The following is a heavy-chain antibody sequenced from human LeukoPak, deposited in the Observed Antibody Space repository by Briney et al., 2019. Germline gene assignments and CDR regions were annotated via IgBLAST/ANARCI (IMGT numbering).Heavy chain of an antibody. CDR2: ISYDGSNK. Sequence: PGRSLRLSCAASGFTFSSYAMHWVRQAPGKGLEWVAVISYDGSNKYYADSVKGRFTISRDSSKNTLYLQMNSLRAEDTAVYYCARGADDSSGYRLDYWGQGTLVTVSS. V-gene: IGHV3-30-3*01. CDR1: GFTFSSYA. D-gene: IGHD3-22*01. J-gene: IGHJ4*02. CDR3: ARGADDSSGYRLDY.